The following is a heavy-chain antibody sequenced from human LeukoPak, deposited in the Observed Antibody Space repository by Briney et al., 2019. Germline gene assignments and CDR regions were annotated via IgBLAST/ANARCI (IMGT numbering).Heavy chain of an antibody. D-gene: IGHD7-27*01. CDR3: ARAWGYYGMDV. V-gene: IGHV3-74*01. CDR2: INSDGSST. CDR1: GFTFSSYW. Sequence: GGSLRLSGAASGFTFSSYWMHWVRQAPGKGLVWVSRINSDGSSTSYADSVKGRFTISRDNAKNTLYLQMNSLRAEDTAVYYCARAWGYYGMDVWGQGTTVTVSS. J-gene: IGHJ6*02.